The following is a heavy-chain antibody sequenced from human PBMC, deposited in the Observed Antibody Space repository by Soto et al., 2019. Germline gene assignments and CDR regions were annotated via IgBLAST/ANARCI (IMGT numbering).Heavy chain of an antibody. CDR2: ISAYNGNT. CDR1: GYTFTSYG. Sequence: ASVKVSCKASGYTFTSYGISWVRQAPGQGLEGMGWISAYNGNTNYAQKLQGRVTMTTDTSTSTAYMELRSLRSDDTAVYYCARLFGVVMMEMSDPWGQGILVTVSS. V-gene: IGHV1-18*04. D-gene: IGHD3-3*01. CDR3: ARLFGVVMMEMSDP. J-gene: IGHJ5*02.